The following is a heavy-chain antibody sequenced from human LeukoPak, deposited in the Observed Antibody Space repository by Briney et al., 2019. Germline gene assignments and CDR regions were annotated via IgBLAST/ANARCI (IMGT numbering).Heavy chain of an antibody. V-gene: IGHV4-59*01. Sequence: SETLSLTCAVYGGSFSGYYWSWIRQPPGKGLEWIGYIYYSGSTNYNPSLKSRVTISVDTSKNQFSLKLSSVTAADTAVYYCARDMIVVANDAFDIWGQGTMVTVSS. CDR1: GGSFSGYY. CDR2: IYYSGST. J-gene: IGHJ3*02. CDR3: ARDMIVVANDAFDI. D-gene: IGHD3-22*01.